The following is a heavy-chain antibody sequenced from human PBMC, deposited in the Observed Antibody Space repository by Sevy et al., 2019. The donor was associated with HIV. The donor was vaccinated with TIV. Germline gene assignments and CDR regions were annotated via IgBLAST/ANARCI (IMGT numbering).Heavy chain of an antibody. CDR2: LSYDETVK. CDR1: GFTLDTYV. J-gene: IGHJ4*02. Sequence: GGSLRLSCEVSGFTLDTYVMHWVRQDPGKGLEWVAGLSYDETVKYYGESVKGRFTISRDNSKNILFLQMNFLRVDDTAVYFCAKDPRLYRDNVEGFDYWGQGTLVTVSS. D-gene: IGHD4-17*01. V-gene: IGHV3-30*18. CDR3: AKDPRLYRDNVEGFDY.